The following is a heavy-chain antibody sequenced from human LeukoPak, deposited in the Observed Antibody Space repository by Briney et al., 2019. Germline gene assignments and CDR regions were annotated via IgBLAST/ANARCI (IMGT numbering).Heavy chain of an antibody. J-gene: IGHJ5*02. CDR1: GFTFDDYA. V-gene: IGHV3-9*01. D-gene: IGHD3-10*01. CDR3: AKGTTYYYGSGSYKFDP. Sequence: GGSLRLSCAASGFTFDDYAMHWVRQAPGKGLEWVSGISWNSGSIGYADSVKGRFTISRDNAKNSLYLQMNSLRAEDTALYYCAKGTTYYYGSGSYKFDPWGQGTLVTVSS. CDR2: ISWNSGSI.